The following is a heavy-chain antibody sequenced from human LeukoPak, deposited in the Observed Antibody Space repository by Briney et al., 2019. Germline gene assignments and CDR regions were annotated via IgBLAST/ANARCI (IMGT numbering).Heavy chain of an antibody. Sequence: SETLSLTCTVSGGSISSSSYYWGWIRQPPGKGLEWIGSIYYSGSTYYNPSLKSRVTISVDTSKNQFSLKLTSVTPEDTAVYYCARDQGNWNDAFDIWGQGTMVTVSS. CDR2: IYYSGST. CDR3: ARDQGNWNDAFDI. CDR1: GGSISSSSYY. J-gene: IGHJ3*02. V-gene: IGHV4-39*02. D-gene: IGHD1-1*01.